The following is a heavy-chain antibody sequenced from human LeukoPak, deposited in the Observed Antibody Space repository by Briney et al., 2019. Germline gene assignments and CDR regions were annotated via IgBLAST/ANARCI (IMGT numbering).Heavy chain of an antibody. CDR3: AKSMYGSTSCYDY. CDR1: GFTFSSYG. V-gene: IGHV3-30*18. J-gene: IGHJ4*02. CDR2: ISYDGSNK. Sequence: GGSLRLSCAASGFTFSSYGMHWVRQAPDKGLEWVAVISYDGSNKYYADSVKGRFTISRDNSKNTLYLQMNSLRAEDTAVYYCAKSMYGSTSCYDYWGQGTLVTVSS. D-gene: IGHD2-2*01.